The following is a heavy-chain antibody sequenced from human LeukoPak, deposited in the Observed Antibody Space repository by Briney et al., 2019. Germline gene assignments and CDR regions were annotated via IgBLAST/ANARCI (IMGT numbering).Heavy chain of an antibody. D-gene: IGHD3-3*01. V-gene: IGHV3-23*01. Sequence: GGSLRLSCAASGFTFSSYAMSWVRQAPGKGLEWVSAISGSGGSTYYADSVKGRFTISRDNSMNTLYLQMNSLRAEDTAVYYCANEPITIFGVVITYGMDVWGQGTTVTVSS. CDR2: ISGSGGST. CDR1: GFTFSSYA. CDR3: ANEPITIFGVVITYGMDV. J-gene: IGHJ6*02.